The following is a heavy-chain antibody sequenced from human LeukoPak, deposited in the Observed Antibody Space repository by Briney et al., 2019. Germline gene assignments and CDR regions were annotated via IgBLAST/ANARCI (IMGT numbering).Heavy chain of an antibody. J-gene: IGHJ4*02. CDR2: INADSSTI. CDR3: VRDNSRGQSLGVIY. V-gene: IGHV3-48*01. D-gene: IGHD3-22*01. Sequence: GGSLRLSCAASGFTFSTYNMNWVRQAPRKGLEWISYINADSSTIQYADSVRGRFTTSRDNAKNSLYLQMNSLRAEDTAVYYCVRDNSRGQSLGVIYWGQGSLVTVSS. CDR1: GFTFSTYN.